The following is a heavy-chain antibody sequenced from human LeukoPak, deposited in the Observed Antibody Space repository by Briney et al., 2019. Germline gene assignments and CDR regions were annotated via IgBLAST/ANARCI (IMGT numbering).Heavy chain of an antibody. V-gene: IGHV3-30*18. Sequence: GGSLRLSCAASGFTFSSYSMNWVRQAPGKGLEWVAVISYDGSNKYYADSVKGRFTISRDNSKNTLYLQMNSLRAEDTAVYYCAKAPGGCSSTSCYSLDYWGQGTLVTVSS. J-gene: IGHJ4*02. CDR1: GFTFSSYS. D-gene: IGHD2-2*01. CDR2: ISYDGSNK. CDR3: AKAPGGCSSTSCYSLDY.